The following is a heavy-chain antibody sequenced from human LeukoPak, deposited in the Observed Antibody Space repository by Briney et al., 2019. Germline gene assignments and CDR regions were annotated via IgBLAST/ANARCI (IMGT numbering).Heavy chain of an antibody. CDR3: TTELLPDKYYYYYYYMDV. Sequence: PGGSLRLSCAASGFTFSNYAMSWVRQAPGKGLEWVGRIKSKTDGGTTDYAAPVKGRFTISRDDSKNTLYLQMNSLKTEDTAVYYCTTELLPDKYYYYYYYMDVWGKGTTVTVSS. J-gene: IGHJ6*03. CDR2: IKSKTDGGTT. CDR1: GFTFSNYA. V-gene: IGHV3-15*01. D-gene: IGHD2-15*01.